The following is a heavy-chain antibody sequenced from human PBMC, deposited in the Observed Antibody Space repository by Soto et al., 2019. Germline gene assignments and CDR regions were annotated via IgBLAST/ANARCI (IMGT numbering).Heavy chain of an antibody. J-gene: IGHJ4*03. CDR2: ISWNSGSI. Sequence: GGSLRLSCAASGFTFDDYAMHWVRQAPGKGLEWVSGISWNSGSIGYADSVKGRFTISRDNAKNSLYLQMNSLRAEDTALYYCAKESIVGPASSTGGFDYGGQGSLVTIAS. D-gene: IGHD2-15*01. V-gene: IGHV3-9*01. CDR3: AKESIVGPASSTGGFDY. CDR1: GFTFDDYA.